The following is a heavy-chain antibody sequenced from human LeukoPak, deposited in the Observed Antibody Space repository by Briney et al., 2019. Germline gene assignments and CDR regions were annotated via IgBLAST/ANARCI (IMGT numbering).Heavy chain of an antibody. J-gene: IGHJ4*02. CDR3: ASLLLQDGDAH. D-gene: IGHD4-17*01. V-gene: IGHV4-34*01. CDR1: GGSFSGYY. CDR2: INHSGST. Sequence: SETLSLTCAVYGGSFSGYYWSWIRQPPGKGLEWIGEINHSGSTNYNPSLKSRVTISVDTSKNQFSLGLTSVTAADTAIYYCASLLLQDGDAHWGQGILVTVSS.